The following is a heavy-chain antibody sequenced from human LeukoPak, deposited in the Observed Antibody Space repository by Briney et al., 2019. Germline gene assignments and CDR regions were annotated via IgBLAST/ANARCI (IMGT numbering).Heavy chain of an antibody. CDR1: GFTFSNYW. Sequence: GGSLRLSCVASGFTFSNYWMSWVRQAPGKGLEWVANIKQGGSDTFYVDSVKGRFTISRDNAKNSVYLHMNSLRAEDTAVYYCARDKVVGASHFDSWGQGTLVTVSS. CDR2: IKQGGSDT. D-gene: IGHD1-26*01. V-gene: IGHV3-7*01. CDR3: ARDKVVGASHFDS. J-gene: IGHJ4*02.